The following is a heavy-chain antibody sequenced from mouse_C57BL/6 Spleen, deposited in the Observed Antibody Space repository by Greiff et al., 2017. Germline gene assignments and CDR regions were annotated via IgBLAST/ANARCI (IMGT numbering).Heavy chain of an antibody. CDR3: ASKYYYAMDY. J-gene: IGHJ4*01. V-gene: IGHV1-52*01. Sequence: QVQLQQPGAELVRPGSSVKLSCKASGYTFTSYWMHWVKQRPIQGLEWIGNIDPSDSETHYNQKFKDKATLTVDKSSSTAYMPLSSLTSEDSAVYCCASKYYYAMDYWGQGTSVTVSS. CDR1: GYTFTSYW. CDR2: IDPSDSET.